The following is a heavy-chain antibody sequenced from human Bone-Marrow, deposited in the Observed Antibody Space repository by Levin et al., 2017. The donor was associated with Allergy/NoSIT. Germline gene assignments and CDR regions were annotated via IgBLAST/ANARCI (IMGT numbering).Heavy chain of an antibody. V-gene: IGHV3-21*01. CDR2: ITTASSYI. D-gene: IGHD3/OR15-3a*01. CDR1: GFTFTTYS. Sequence: PGESLKISCVASGFTFTTYSMNWVRQAPGKGLEWVSYITTASSYIYYADSVRGRFTISRDNAKSSLYLQMDNLRVEDTAIYYCARRTRFYYGMDVWGQGTTVTVS. J-gene: IGHJ6*02. CDR3: ARRTRFYYGMDV.